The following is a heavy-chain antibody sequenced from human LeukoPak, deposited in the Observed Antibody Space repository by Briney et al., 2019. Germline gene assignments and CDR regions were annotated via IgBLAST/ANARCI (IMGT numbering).Heavy chain of an antibody. J-gene: IGHJ4*02. D-gene: IGHD3-3*01. CDR2: IYSGGST. Sequence: GGSLRLSCAASGFTVSSNYMSWVRQAPGKGLEWVSVIYSGGSTYYADSVKSRFTISRDNSKNTLYLQMNSLRAEDTAVYYCARDARITIFGSYYFDYWGQGTLVTVSS. CDR3: ARDARITIFGSYYFDY. V-gene: IGHV3-66*02. CDR1: GFTVSSNY.